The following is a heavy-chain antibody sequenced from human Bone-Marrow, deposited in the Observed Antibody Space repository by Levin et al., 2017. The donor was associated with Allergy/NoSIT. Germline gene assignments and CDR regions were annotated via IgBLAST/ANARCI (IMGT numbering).Heavy chain of an antibody. D-gene: IGHD2-15*01. CDR2: SKSKSDGGTP. CDR3: TTGITRWQGNYFDF. Sequence: GGSLRLSCAASGFTFSSVSMTWVRQAPGKGLEWVGRSKSKSDGGTPDYAAAVEGRFIISRDDSRNMLYLQMNSLKTEDTAVYYCTTGITRWQGNYFDFWGQGTLLTVSS. CDR1: GFTFSSVS. V-gene: IGHV3-15*01. J-gene: IGHJ4*02.